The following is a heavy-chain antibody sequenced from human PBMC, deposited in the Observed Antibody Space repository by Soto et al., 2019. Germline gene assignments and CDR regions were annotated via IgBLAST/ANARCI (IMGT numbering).Heavy chain of an antibody. Sequence: QVQLQESGPGLVKPSQTLSLTCTVSGGSISSGDYYWSWIRQPPGKGLEWIGYIYYSGSTYYNQSLKSRVTISVDTSKNQFYLKLSSVTAADTAVYYCARDPHYYDSSGPSAFFWGQGTLVTVSS. D-gene: IGHD3-22*01. CDR2: IYYSGST. V-gene: IGHV4-30-4*01. J-gene: IGHJ4*02. CDR3: ARDPHYYDSSGPSAFF. CDR1: GGSISSGDYY.